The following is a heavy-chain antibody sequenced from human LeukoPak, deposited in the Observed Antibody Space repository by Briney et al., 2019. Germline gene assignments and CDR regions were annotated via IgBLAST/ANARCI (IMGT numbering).Heavy chain of an antibody. J-gene: IGHJ6*02. V-gene: IGHV3-9*02. Sequence: GRSLRLSCEASGFTSDDYVMHWVRQAPGKGLEGVSGISWNSGSIDYADSVRGRFTISRDNAKNSLYLQMNSLRPEDTALYYCAKGGIAVAGYGMDVWGQGTTVTVSS. CDR1: GFTSDDYV. CDR2: ISWNSGSI. D-gene: IGHD6-19*01. CDR3: AKGGIAVAGYGMDV.